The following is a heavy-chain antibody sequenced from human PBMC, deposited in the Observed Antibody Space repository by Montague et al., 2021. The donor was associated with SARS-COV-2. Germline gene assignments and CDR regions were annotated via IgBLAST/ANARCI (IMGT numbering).Heavy chain of an antibody. Sequence: SETLSLTCSVSGDPISNHYWSWIRQPQGKGMERIGIISDCGNTKYNTSLTSPVTITADTTKNQFSLRLSPVTAAATAAYFCERSSGNSGFVGVVDNWGQGTLVTVSS. CDR1: GDPISNHY. D-gene: IGHD5-12*01. CDR3: ERSSGNSGFVGVVDN. V-gene: IGHV4-59*11. J-gene: IGHJ3*02. CDR2: ISDCGNT.